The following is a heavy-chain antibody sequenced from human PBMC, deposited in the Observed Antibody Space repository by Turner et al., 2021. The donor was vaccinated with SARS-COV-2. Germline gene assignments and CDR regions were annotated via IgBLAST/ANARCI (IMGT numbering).Heavy chain of an antibody. V-gene: IGHV4-39*01. D-gene: IGHD3-22*01. CDR2: INYSGRT. J-gene: IGHJ5*02. CDR3: ARHDSRITNIIVVPRNWFDP. CDR1: GASIGSSRNY. Sequence: QLQLQESGPGLVKASETLSLTCTVSGASIGSSRNYWGWIRQPPGKGLEWIGSINYSGRTYYKSSLKGRVTISVDTSKNQISLKLSTVTAADTAKYYCARHDSRITNIIVVPRNWFDPWGQGTLVTVSS.